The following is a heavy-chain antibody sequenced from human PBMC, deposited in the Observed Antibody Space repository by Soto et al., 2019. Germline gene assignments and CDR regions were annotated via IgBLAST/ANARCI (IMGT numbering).Heavy chain of an antibody. J-gene: IGHJ4*02. CDR3: ARRYGGNFDY. V-gene: IGHV4-59*12. Sequence: SETLSLTCTVSGGSMNSYYWSWIRQPPGKGLEWIGYIHYSGSTNYNPSLKSRVTMSVDTSKNQFSLKLTSVTAVDTAVYYCARRYGGNFDYWGQGTLVTVSS. CDR2: IHYSGST. D-gene: IGHD1-26*01. CDR1: GGSMNSYY.